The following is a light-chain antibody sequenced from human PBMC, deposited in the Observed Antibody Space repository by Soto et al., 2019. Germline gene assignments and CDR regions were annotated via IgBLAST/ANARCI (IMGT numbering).Light chain of an antibody. V-gene: IGKV2-28*01. Sequence: DILMTQSPLSLPVTPVEAASISFRSSQSLLHSNGYNYLDWYLQKPGQSPXLLIYLGSNRASGVPDRLSGSGSGTDFTLKISRVEAEDVRVYYCMQPLQSWTFGQGTKVDIK. CDR1: QSLLHSNGYNY. J-gene: IGKJ1*01. CDR3: MQPLQSWT. CDR2: LGS.